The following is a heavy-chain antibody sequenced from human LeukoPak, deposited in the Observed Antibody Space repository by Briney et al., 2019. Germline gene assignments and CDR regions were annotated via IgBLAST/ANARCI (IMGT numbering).Heavy chain of an antibody. J-gene: IGHJ4*02. CDR2: IYYNGRT. V-gene: IGHV4-59*01. CDR3: ARWYCSRGSCYFLDY. D-gene: IGHD2-2*01. CDR1: GGSISSYY. Sequence: SETLSLTCAVSGGSISSYYWSWIPQSPGRGLEYIGHIYYNGRTDYNPSLNSRITLSVDTSRNQFSLKLNSVPAAATAVYFCARWYCSRGSCYFLDYWGEGTLVTVSS.